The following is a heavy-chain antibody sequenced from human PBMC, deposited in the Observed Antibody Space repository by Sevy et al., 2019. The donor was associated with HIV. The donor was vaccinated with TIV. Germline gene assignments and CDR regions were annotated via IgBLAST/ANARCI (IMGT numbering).Heavy chain of an antibody. CDR3: AREGCTKPHDY. D-gene: IGHD2-8*01. CDR2: LSFGCGEI. V-gene: IGHV3-23*01. J-gene: IGHJ4*02. CDR1: GFTFSKYS. Sequence: GGSLRLSCAASGFTFSKYSMSWVRQPPGKGLEWVSTLSFGCGEINYADSVKGRFTIYRDNSKSSVYLQMNNLRTEDTAVYYCAREGCTKPHDYWGQGTLVTVSS.